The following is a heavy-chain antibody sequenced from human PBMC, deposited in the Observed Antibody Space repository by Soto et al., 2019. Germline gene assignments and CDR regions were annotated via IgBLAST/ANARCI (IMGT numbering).Heavy chain of an antibody. CDR2: ISGNDGKT. CDR3: ARDFYPLAYYFDY. Sequence: ASVKVSCKASGYRFTNHGISWVRQAPGQGLEWMGWISGNDGKTKYARKFQGRVTMTTDTSTSTAYMEMNSLRHDDTAVYYCARDFYPLAYYFDYWGQGTLVTSPQ. V-gene: IGHV1-18*01. CDR1: GYRFTNHG. J-gene: IGHJ4*02.